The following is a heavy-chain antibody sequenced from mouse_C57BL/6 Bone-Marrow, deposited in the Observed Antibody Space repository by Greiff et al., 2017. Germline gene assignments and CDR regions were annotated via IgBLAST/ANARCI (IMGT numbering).Heavy chain of an antibody. D-gene: IGHD2-4*01. CDR2: IYPGSGST. CDR1: GYTFTSYW. J-gene: IGHJ2*01. Sequence: QVQLQQPGAELVKPGASVKMSCKASGYTFTSYWITWVKQRPGQGLEWIGDIYPGSGSTNYNEKFKSKAPLTVDTSSSTAYRQLSSLTSEDSAVYYCARSGRYYDYTCYSGGQGTTLTVSS. V-gene: IGHV1-55*01. CDR3: ARSGRYYDYTCYS.